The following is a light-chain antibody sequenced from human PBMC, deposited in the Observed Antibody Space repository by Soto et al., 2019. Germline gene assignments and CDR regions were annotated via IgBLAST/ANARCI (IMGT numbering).Light chain of an antibody. V-gene: IGLV6-57*04. CDR1: SSSIANNY. Sequence: NFMLTQPHSVSESPGKTLSISCTRSSSSIANNYVQWYQQRPGSAPTTVIYENNQRLSGVPDRFSRSTDGSSNSAYLTISGLHTEDEADYCCQSYDSGFVVFGGGTKLTVL. J-gene: IGLJ2*01. CDR2: ENN. CDR3: QSYDSGFVV.